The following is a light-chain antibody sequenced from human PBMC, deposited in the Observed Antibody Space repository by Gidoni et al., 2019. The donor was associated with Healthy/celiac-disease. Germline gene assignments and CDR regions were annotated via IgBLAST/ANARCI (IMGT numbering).Light chain of an antibody. Sequence: QSALTQPASGSGSPGQAITISCTGTGSDVGSYNLVSWYQQHPGKAPKLMIYEDTKRPSGVSDRFSGSKSGKTASLTISGLQAEDEADYYCCSYAATNTYVFATGTKVTVL. CDR2: EDT. CDR1: GSDVGSYNL. J-gene: IGLJ1*01. V-gene: IGLV2-23*01. CDR3: CSYAATNTYV.